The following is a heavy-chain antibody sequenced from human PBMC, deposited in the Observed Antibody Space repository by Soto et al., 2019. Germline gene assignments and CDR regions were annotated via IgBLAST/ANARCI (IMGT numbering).Heavy chain of an antibody. Sequence: ATVKVSCKASGYTFTSYYMYWVRQAPGQRIEWAGWISAYNVNTNYAQKLQGRVTMTTDTSTSTAYMELRSLRSDDTAVYYCARGYYGSGSYSDYWGQGTLVTVSS. J-gene: IGHJ4*02. CDR3: ARGYYGSGSYSDY. D-gene: IGHD3-10*01. CDR1: GYTFTSYY. CDR2: ISAYNVNT. V-gene: IGHV1-18*04.